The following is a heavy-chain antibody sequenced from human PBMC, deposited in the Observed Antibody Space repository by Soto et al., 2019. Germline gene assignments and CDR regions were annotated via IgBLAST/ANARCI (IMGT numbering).Heavy chain of an antibody. CDR3: AISQDRGGRTTFIY. J-gene: IGHJ4*02. V-gene: IGHV3-9*01. D-gene: IGHD3-16*01. Sequence: GGSLRLSCAVSGFTFDGNAMHWVRQAPEKGLEWVSGINWKSDIGYADSVKVRFTISRDNAENSLYLQMNSLRAEDTDLYYCAISQDRGGRTTFIYWGQGTQVTVSS. CDR1: GFTFDGNA. CDR2: INWKSDI.